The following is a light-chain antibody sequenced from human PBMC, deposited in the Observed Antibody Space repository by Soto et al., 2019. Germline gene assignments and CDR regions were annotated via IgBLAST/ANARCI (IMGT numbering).Light chain of an antibody. CDR3: QQYGSSGT. CDR2: GAS. V-gene: IGKV3-20*01. CDR1: QSVSNNY. Sequence: THPPGILSLSPGERAALSSRASQSVSNNYLAWYQQKPGQAPRLLIYGASNRATGIPDRFSGSGSGTDFTLTISRLEPEDFAVYYCQQYGSSGTFGQGTKVDI. J-gene: IGKJ1*01.